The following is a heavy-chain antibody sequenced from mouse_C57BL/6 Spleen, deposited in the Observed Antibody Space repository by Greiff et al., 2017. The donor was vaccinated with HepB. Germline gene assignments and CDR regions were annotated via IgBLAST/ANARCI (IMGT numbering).Heavy chain of an antibody. CDR3: AREASSTTVYFDY. J-gene: IGHJ2*01. CDR1: GYTFTDYY. Sequence: EVQLQQSGPELVKPGASVKISCKASGYTFTDYYMNWVKQSHGKSLEWIGDINPNNGGTSYNQKFKGKATLTVDKSSSTAYMELRSLTSEDSAVYYCAREASSTTVYFDYWGQSTTLTVSS. CDR2: INPNNGGT. V-gene: IGHV1-26*01. D-gene: IGHD1-1*01.